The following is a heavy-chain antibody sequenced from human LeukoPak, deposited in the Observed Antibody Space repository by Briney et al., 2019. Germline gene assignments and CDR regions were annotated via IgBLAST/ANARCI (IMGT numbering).Heavy chain of an antibody. V-gene: IGHV4-34*01. J-gene: IGHJ4*02. CDR3: ARSGGSSREVENYFDY. D-gene: IGHD5-24*01. Sequence: PSETLSLTCAVYGGSFSGCYWSWIRQPPGKGLEWIGEINHSGSTNYNPSLKSRVTISVDTSKNQFSLKLSSVTAADTAVYYCARSGGSSREVENYFDYWGQGTLVTVSS. CDR2: INHSGST. CDR1: GGSFSGCY.